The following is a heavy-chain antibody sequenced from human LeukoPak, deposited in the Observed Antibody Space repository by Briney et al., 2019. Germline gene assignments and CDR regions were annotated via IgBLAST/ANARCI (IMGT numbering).Heavy chain of an antibody. Sequence: GGSLRLSCAASGFTFSSYAMHWVRQAPGKGLEWVAVISYDGSNKYYADSVKGRFTISRDNSKNTLYLQMNSLRAEDTAVYYCARFAYSNYDFWSGSQSGGPGSNWFDPWGQGTLVTVSS. D-gene: IGHD3-3*01. CDR2: ISYDGSNK. CDR1: GFTFSSYA. CDR3: ARFAYSNYDFWSGSQSGGPGSNWFDP. V-gene: IGHV3-30-3*01. J-gene: IGHJ5*02.